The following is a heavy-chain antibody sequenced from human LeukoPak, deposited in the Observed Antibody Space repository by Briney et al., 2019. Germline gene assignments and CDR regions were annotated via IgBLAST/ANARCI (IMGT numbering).Heavy chain of an antibody. CDR3: ARETHYDSSGYHNDY. CDR2: ISSSGSFI. J-gene: IGHJ4*02. D-gene: IGHD3-22*01. Sequence: PGGSLRLSCAASGLTFSDYYMSWIRQAPGKGLEWVSYISSSGSFIYYADSVKGRFTISRDNAKNSLYLQMNSLRAEDTAVYYCARETHYDSSGYHNDYWGQGTLVTVSS. V-gene: IGHV3-11*04. CDR1: GLTFSDYY.